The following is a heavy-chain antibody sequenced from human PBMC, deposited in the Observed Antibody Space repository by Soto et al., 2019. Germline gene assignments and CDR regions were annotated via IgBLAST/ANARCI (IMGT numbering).Heavy chain of an antibody. J-gene: IGHJ5*02. V-gene: IGHV1-18*01. CDR2: ISAYNGNT. D-gene: IGHD3-9*01. Sequence: ASVKVSCKASGYTFTSYGISWVRQAPGQGLEWMGWISAYNGNTNYAQKLQGRVTMTTDTSTSTAYMELRSLRSDDTAVYYCARDSNGLRYFDWLLIGVSYWYDPWGQGTLVTAPQ. CDR3: ARDSNGLRYFDWLLIGVSYWYDP. CDR1: GYTFTSYG.